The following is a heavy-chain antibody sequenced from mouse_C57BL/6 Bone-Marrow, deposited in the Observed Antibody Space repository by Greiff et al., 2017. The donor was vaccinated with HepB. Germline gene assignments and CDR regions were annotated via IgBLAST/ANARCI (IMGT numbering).Heavy chain of an antibody. CDR2: INPSSGYT. CDR1: GYTFTSYW. CDR3: ARSVITTVVRYFDY. D-gene: IGHD1-1*01. J-gene: IGHJ2*01. Sequence: QVHVKQSGAELAKPGASVKLSCKASGYTFTSYWMHWVKQRPGQGLEWIGYINPSSGYTKYNQKFKDKATLTADKSSSTAYMQLSSLTYEDSAVYDCARSVITTVVRYFDYWGQGTTLTVSS. V-gene: IGHV1-7*01.